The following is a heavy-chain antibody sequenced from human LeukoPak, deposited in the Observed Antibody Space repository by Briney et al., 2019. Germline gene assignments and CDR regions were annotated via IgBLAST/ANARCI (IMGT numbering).Heavy chain of an antibody. J-gene: IGHJ5*02. D-gene: IGHD1-26*01. Sequence: GGSLRLSCAASGLTFSSYGMHWVRQAPGKGLEWVAVIWYDGGNKYYADSVKGRFTISRDNSKNTLDLQMNSLRAEDTAVYYCARDRGSYRNFDWFDPWGQGTLVTVSS. V-gene: IGHV3-33*01. CDR1: GLTFSSYG. CDR3: ARDRGSYRNFDWFDP. CDR2: IWYDGGNK.